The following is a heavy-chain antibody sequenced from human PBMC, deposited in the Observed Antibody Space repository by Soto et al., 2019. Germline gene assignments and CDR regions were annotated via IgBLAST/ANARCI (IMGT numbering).Heavy chain of an antibody. V-gene: IGHV4-39*01. CDR3: ARHPSRGDLRTFDY. J-gene: IGHJ4*02. D-gene: IGHD2-21*01. Sequence: SDTLALTSTVSGGSIRSYYWGWIRQPPVKGLEWIGSIYYSGSTYYNPSLKSRVTISVDTSKNQFSLKLSSVTAEDTAVYYCARHPSRGDLRTFDYWGQGNLVTGSS. CDR1: GGSIRSYY. CDR2: IYYSGST.